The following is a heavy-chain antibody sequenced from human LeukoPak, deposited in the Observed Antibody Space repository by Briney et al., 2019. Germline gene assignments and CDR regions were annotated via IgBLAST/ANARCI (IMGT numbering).Heavy chain of an antibody. CDR1: GGSISSSSYY. CDR3: ARHLDGSGSNYYYYYMDV. Sequence: PSETLSLTCTVSGGSISSSSYYWGWIRQPPGKGLEWIGSIYYSGSTYYNPSLKSRVTISVDTSKNQFSLKRSSVTAADTAVYYCARHLDGSGSNYYYYYMDVWGKGTTVTVSS. D-gene: IGHD3-10*01. V-gene: IGHV4-39*01. J-gene: IGHJ6*03. CDR2: IYYSGST.